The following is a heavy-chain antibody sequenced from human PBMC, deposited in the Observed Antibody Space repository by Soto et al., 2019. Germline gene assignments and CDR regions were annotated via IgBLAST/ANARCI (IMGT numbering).Heavy chain of an antibody. J-gene: IGHJ4*02. CDR3: ATAKLLLPWLFDY. D-gene: IGHD2-15*01. CDR1: GGSISNYY. CDR2: IYTSGST. Sequence: SETLSLTCTVSGGSISNYYWNWIRQSPGKGLEWIGYIYTSGSTHYNPSLQNRVTISIDTSKNQVSLNVDSVTAADTAVYYCATAKLLLPWLFDYWGQGALVTVSS. V-gene: IGHV4-59*01.